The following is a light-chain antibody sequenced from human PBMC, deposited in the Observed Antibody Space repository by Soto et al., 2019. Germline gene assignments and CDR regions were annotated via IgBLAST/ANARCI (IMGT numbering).Light chain of an antibody. CDR3: NSYTSTSTYV. V-gene: IGLV2-14*03. Sequence: QSALTQPASVSGSPGQSITISCTGSRSDIGGYNYVSWYQQHPGKAPKLIIYGVSNRPSGISNRFSGSKSDNTASLTISGLQPEDEADYYCNSYTSTSTYVFGSGTKLTVL. CDR1: RSDIGGYNY. J-gene: IGLJ1*01. CDR2: GVS.